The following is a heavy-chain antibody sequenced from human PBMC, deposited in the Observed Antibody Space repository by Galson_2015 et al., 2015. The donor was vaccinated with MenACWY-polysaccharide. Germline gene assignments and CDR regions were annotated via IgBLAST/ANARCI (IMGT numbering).Heavy chain of an antibody. V-gene: IGHV3-30*02. Sequence: SLRLSCAASGFTFSSYGMHWVRQAPGKGLKWVAFIRYDGRDKYYADSVKGRFTLSGDNSKNTLYLQMDNLRAEDTAVYYCAKDRTAAASDGNYWGQGTLVTVSS. J-gene: IGHJ4*02. D-gene: IGHD6-13*01. CDR3: AKDRTAAASDGNY. CDR2: IRYDGRDK. CDR1: GFTFSSYG.